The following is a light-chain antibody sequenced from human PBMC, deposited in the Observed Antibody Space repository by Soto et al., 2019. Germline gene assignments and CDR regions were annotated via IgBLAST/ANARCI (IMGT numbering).Light chain of an antibody. Sequence: QSVLTQPPSASGTPGQRVTISCSGSSSNIGSNTVNWYQQLPGTAPKLLIYSNNQRPSGVPDRFSGSKSGTSASLAISGLQFEDGAVYYCAAGVDGLNAFYVFGPGTKVTV. CDR2: SNN. V-gene: IGLV1-44*01. J-gene: IGLJ1*01. CDR3: AAGVDGLNAFYV. CDR1: SSNIGSNT.